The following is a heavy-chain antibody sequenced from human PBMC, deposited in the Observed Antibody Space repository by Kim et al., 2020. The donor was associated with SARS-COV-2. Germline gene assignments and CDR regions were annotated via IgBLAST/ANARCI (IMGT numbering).Heavy chain of an antibody. CDR3: TTEDCSSTSCYHFDY. D-gene: IGHD2-2*01. CDR2: IKSKTDGGTT. CDR1: GFTFSNAW. Sequence: GGSLRLSCAASGFTFSNAWMSWVRQAPGKGLEWVGRIKSKTDGGTTDYAAPVKGRFTISRDDSKNTLYLQMNSLKTEDTAVYYCTTEDCSSTSCYHFDYWGQGTLVTVSS. J-gene: IGHJ4*02. V-gene: IGHV3-15*01.